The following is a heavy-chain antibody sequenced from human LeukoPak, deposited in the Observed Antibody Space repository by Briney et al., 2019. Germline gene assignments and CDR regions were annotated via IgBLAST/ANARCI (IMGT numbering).Heavy chain of an antibody. V-gene: IGHV3-53*01. CDR2: IYSGGST. J-gene: IGHJ4*02. D-gene: IGHD6-19*01. Sequence: PGGSLRLSCAASGFTVSSNYMSWVRQAPGKGPEWVSVIYSGGSTYYADSVKGRFTISRDNSKNTLYLQMNSLRAEDTAVYYCARDPSSSGWYLDYWGQGTLVSVSS. CDR3: ARDPSSSGWYLDY. CDR1: GFTVSSNY.